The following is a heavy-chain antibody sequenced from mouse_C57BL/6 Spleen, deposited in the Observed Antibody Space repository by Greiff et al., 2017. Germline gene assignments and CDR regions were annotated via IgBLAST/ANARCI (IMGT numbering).Heavy chain of an antibody. CDR1: GYTFTNYW. CDR2: IYPGGGYT. D-gene: IGHD2-4*01. Sequence: QVQLKESGAELVRPGTSVKMSCKASGYTFTNYWIGWAKQRPGHGLEWIGDIYPGGGYTNYNEKFKGKATLTADKSSSTAYMQFSSLTSEDSAIYYCARRGLRHYYAMDYWGQGTSVTVSS. CDR3: ARRGLRHYYAMDY. V-gene: IGHV1-63*01. J-gene: IGHJ4*01.